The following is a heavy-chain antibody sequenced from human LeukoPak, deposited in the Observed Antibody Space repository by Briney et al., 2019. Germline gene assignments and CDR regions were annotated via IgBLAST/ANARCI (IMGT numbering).Heavy chain of an antibody. J-gene: IGHJ6*02. V-gene: IGHV1-18*01. D-gene: IGHD4-17*01. CDR3: ARDFVDYGDYYYYYGMDV. CDR1: GYTFTSYG. Sequence: ASVKVSCKASGYTFTSYGISWVRQAPGQGLEWMGWISACNGNTNYAQKLQGRVTMTTDTSTSTAYMELRSLRSDDTAVYYCARDFVDYGDYYYYYGMDVWGQGTTVTVSS. CDR2: ISACNGNT.